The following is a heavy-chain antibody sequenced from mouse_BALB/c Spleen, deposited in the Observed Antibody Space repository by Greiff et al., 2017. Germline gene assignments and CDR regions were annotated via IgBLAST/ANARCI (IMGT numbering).Heavy chain of an antibody. CDR2: ISNGGGST. CDR1: GFTFSSYT. Sequence: EVMLVESGGGLVKPGGSLKLSCAASGFTFSSYTMSWVRQTPEKRLEWVAYISNGGGSTYYPDTVKGRFTISRDNAKNTLYLQMSSLKSEDSAMYYCARHGGGISFYYAMDYWGQGTSVTVSS. D-gene: IGHD1-1*01. V-gene: IGHV5-12-2*01. J-gene: IGHJ4*01. CDR3: ARHGGGISFYYAMDY.